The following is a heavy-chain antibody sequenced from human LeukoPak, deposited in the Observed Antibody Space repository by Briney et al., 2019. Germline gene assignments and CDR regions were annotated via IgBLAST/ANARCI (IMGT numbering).Heavy chain of an antibody. V-gene: IGHV4-39*02. Sequence: SETLSLICTVSGGSMINSGSYWAWICQPPGQGLEWIASVYYSGSTFYNPSLKSRVAISVDTSKRQSSLQLSSVTAADRAVYYCAREERDHDTFDIWGPGAMVTVSS. CDR3: AREERDHDTFDI. CDR2: VYYSGST. CDR1: GGSMINSGSY. D-gene: IGHD6-25*01. J-gene: IGHJ3*02.